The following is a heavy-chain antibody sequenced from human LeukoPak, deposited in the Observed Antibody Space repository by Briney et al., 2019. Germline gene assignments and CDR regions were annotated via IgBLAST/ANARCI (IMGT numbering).Heavy chain of an antibody. J-gene: IGHJ1*01. V-gene: IGHV1-2*02. CDR2: INPKSGGT. Sequence: ASVKVSCKASGYTFTGYYMHWVRQAPGQGLEWMGWINPKSGGTNYAQKFQGRVTMTRDTSISTAYMEMSRLRSDDTAVYYCARGPDYYESPYFQHWGQGTLVTVSS. D-gene: IGHD3-22*01. CDR3: ARGPDYYESPYFQH. CDR1: GYTFTGYY.